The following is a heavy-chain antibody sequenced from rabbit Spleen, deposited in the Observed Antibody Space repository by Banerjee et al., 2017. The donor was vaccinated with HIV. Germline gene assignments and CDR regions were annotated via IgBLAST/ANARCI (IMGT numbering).Heavy chain of an antibody. CDR1: GVSFSSNHY. CDR3: ARDSGSSFSSYGMAL. J-gene: IGHJ6*01. D-gene: IGHD8-1*01. CDR2: IYAARGTT. Sequence: QSLEESGGDLVKPGASLTLTCTASGVSFSSNHYMCWVRQAPGKGLEWIGIIYAARGTTDYASWVNGRFTISSDNAQSTVDLKMTSLTAADTATYFCARDSGSSFSSYGMALWGPGTLVTVS. V-gene: IGHV1S40*01.